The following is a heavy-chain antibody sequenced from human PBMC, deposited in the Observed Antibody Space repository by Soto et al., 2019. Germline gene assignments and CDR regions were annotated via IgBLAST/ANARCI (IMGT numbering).Heavy chain of an antibody. J-gene: IGHJ6*02. V-gene: IGHV4-39*01. CDR1: GGSISSSSYY. Sequence: SEMLSLTCTVSGGSISSSSYYWGWIRQPPGKGLEWIGSIFYSGSTYYNPSLKSRVTISVDTSKNQFSLKLSSVTAADTAVYYCARHLTYCSAGSCYSDFPYYGMDVWGQGTTVTVSS. CDR2: IFYSGST. D-gene: IGHD2-15*01. CDR3: ARHLTYCSAGSCYSDFPYYGMDV.